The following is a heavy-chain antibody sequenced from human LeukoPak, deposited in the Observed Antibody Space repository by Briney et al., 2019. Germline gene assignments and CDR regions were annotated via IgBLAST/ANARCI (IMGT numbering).Heavy chain of an antibody. D-gene: IGHD2-2*01. J-gene: IGHJ5*02. CDR2: INPNSGGT. CDR3: AREGGSIVVVPAAHVNWFDP. CDR1: GYTFTGYY. V-gene: IGHV1-2*02. Sequence: GASVTVSCKASGYTFTGYYMHWVRQAPGQGLEWMGWINPNSGGTNYAQKFQGRVTMTRDTSISTAYMELSRLRSDDTAVYYCAREGGSIVVVPAAHVNWFDPWGQGTLVTVSS.